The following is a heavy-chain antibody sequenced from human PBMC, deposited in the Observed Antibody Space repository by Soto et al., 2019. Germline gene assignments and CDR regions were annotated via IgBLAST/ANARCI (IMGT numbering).Heavy chain of an antibody. Sequence: SVKVSCKASGGTFSSYAISWVRQAPGQGLEWMGGVIPIFGTANYAQKFQGRVTITADESTSTAYMELRSLRSDDTAVYYCARSHRFDWLFLGDYWGQGTLVTVSS. D-gene: IGHD3-9*01. CDR2: VIPIFGTA. CDR1: GGTFSSYA. V-gene: IGHV1-69*13. J-gene: IGHJ4*02. CDR3: ARSHRFDWLFLGDY.